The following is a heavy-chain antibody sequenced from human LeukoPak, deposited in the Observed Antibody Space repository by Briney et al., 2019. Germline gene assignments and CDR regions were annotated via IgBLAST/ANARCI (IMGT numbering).Heavy chain of an antibody. Sequence: GSLRLSCAASGFTFSSYSMNWVRQAPGKGLEWVSSISSSSSYIYYADSVKGRFTISRDNAKNSLYLQMNSLRAKDTAVYYCARERGALSTYYYDSSGPRYFDYWGQGTLVTVSS. J-gene: IGHJ4*02. CDR2: ISSSSSYI. CDR1: GFTFSSYS. CDR3: ARERGALSTYYYDSSGPRYFDY. V-gene: IGHV3-21*01. D-gene: IGHD3-22*01.